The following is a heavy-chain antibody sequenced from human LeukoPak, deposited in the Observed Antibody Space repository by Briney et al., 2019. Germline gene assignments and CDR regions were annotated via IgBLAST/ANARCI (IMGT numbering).Heavy chain of an antibody. D-gene: IGHD6-6*01. J-gene: IGHJ4*02. CDR3: AHRLGSSSSRESHYYFDY. CDR1: GFSLSTSGVG. Sequence: SGPTLVNPTQTLTLTCTFSGFSLSTSGVGVGWIRQPPGKALEWLALIYWNDDKRYSPSLKSRLTITKDTSKNQVVLTMTNMDPVDTATYYCAHRLGSSSSRESHYYFDYWGQGTLVTVSS. CDR2: IYWNDDK. V-gene: IGHV2-5*01.